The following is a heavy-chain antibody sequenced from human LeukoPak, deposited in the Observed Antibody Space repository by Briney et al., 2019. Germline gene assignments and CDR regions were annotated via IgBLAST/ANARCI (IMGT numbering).Heavy chain of an antibody. Sequence: PGGSLRLSCAASGFSFSDYYMNWIRQAPGKGLEWVSYISSSATYTDYAESVKGRFTASRDNAKNSLYLQMSSLRGEDTAVYYCARGGWKLASDHWGQGTLITVSS. CDR3: ARGGWKLASDH. D-gene: IGHD1-1*01. V-gene: IGHV3-11*06. CDR2: ISSSATYT. J-gene: IGHJ4*02. CDR1: GFSFSDYY.